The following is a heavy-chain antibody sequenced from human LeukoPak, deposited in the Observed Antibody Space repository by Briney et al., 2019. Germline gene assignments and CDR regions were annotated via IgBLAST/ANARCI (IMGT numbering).Heavy chain of an antibody. Sequence: GGSLRLSCAASGFAFSSYWMHWVRQAPGKGLVWVSRINTDGSSTNYADSVKGRFTISRDNAKNSLYLQMNSLRAEDTAVYYCARDRCSGGSCYPDPDAFDIWGQGTMVTVSS. V-gene: IGHV3-74*01. J-gene: IGHJ3*02. CDR2: INTDGSST. CDR3: ARDRCSGGSCYPDPDAFDI. CDR1: GFAFSSYW. D-gene: IGHD2-15*01.